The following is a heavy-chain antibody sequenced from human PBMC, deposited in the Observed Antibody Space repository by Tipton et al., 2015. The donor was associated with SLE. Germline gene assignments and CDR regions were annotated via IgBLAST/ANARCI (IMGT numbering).Heavy chain of an antibody. D-gene: IGHD3-3*01. J-gene: IGHJ5*02. CDR1: GFTFSSYA. CDR3: AKEYYDFWSGYGSWFDP. Sequence: SLRLSCAASGFTFSSYAMSWVRQAPGKGLEWVAFIRYDGSNKYYADSVKGRFTISRDNSKNTLYLQMNSLRAEDTAVYYCAKEYYDFWSGYGSWFDPWGQGTLVTVSS. CDR2: IRYDGSNK. V-gene: IGHV3-30*02.